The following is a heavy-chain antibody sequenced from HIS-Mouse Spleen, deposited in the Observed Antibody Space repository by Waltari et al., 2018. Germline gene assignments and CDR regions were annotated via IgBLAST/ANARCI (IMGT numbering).Heavy chain of an antibody. CDR3: ARDLELDAFDI. D-gene: IGHD1-1*01. Sequence: EVQLVESGGGLVQPGGSLRLSCAASGFTFRSYWMHWVRQAPGKGLVWVSRINSDGSSTSYADSVKGRFTISRDNAKNTLYLQMNSLRAEDTDVYYCARDLELDAFDIWGQGTMVTVSS. V-gene: IGHV3-74*01. CDR2: INSDGSST. CDR1: GFTFRSYW. J-gene: IGHJ3*02.